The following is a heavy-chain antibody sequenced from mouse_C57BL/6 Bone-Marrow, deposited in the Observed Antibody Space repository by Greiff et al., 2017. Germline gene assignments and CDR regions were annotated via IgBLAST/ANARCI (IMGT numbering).Heavy chain of an antibody. CDR1: GYSITSGYY. V-gene: IGHV3-6*01. D-gene: IGHD2-12*01. CDR2: ISYDGSN. Sequence: EVKLMESGPGLVKPSQSLSLTCSVTGYSITSGYYWNWIRQFPGNKLEWMGYISYDGSNNYNPSLKNPISITRDTSKNQFFLKLNSVTTEDTATDYCSKDYDDYWGQGTTLTVSS. CDR3: SKDYDDY. J-gene: IGHJ2*01.